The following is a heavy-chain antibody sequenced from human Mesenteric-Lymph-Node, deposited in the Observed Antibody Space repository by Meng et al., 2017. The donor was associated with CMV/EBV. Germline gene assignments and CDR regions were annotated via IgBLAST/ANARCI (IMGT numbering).Heavy chain of an antibody. Sequence: GEFLKISCAASGFTFSRSIMHWVRQATGKGLEWVSAIGTDGDTYYAGSVKGRFSISRDDAKSSFYLQMNSLRPGDTAVYYCASVGAAVSFYGMDVWGQGTTVTVSS. CDR2: IGTDGDT. CDR3: ASVGAAVSFYGMDV. J-gene: IGHJ6*02. D-gene: IGHD1-26*01. CDR1: GFTFSRSI. V-gene: IGHV3-13*01.